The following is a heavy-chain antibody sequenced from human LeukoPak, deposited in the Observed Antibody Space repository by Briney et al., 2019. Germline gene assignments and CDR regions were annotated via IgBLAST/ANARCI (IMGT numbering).Heavy chain of an antibody. J-gene: IGHJ2*01. Sequence: GGSLRVSCAASGFTFSSYWMSWVRQAPGTGLEWVANIKQDGSEEYYVDSVRGRLTISRDNAKNSLYLQMNSLRAEDTAVYYCARVQLGGSWFFDLWGRGTLVTVSS. D-gene: IGHD5-12*01. CDR1: GFTFSSYW. CDR2: IKQDGSEE. V-gene: IGHV3-7*03. CDR3: ARVQLGGSWFFDL.